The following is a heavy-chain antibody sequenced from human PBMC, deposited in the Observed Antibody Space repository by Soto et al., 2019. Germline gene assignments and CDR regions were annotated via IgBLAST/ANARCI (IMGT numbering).Heavy chain of an antibody. V-gene: IGHV1-18*04. CDR2: ISAYNGNT. D-gene: IGHD2-15*01. CDR1: GYTFTSYG. J-gene: IGHJ5*02. Sequence: GASVKVSCKASGYTFTSYGISWVRQAPGQRLEWMGWISAYNGNTNYAQKLQGRVTMTTDTSTSTAYMELRSLRSDDTAVYYCARDRGVHCSGGSCYSGWLDPWGQGTLVTVSS. CDR3: ARDRGVHCSGGSCYSGWLDP.